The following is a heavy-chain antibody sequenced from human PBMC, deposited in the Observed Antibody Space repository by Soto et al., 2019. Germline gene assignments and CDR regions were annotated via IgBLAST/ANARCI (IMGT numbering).Heavy chain of an antibody. V-gene: IGHV3-23*01. CDR3: ANDSSYPAVEPDS. CDR1: GFTFSSYA. J-gene: IGHJ4*02. Sequence: EVQLLESGGGLVQPGGSLRLSCAASGFTFSSYAMSWVRQAPGKGLEWVSGISGSDASTYYADSVKGRFTISRDNSKNTLYLQMNRLRAEDTAVYYFANDSSYPAVEPDSWGQATLVTVSS. D-gene: IGHD2-2*01. CDR2: ISGSDAST.